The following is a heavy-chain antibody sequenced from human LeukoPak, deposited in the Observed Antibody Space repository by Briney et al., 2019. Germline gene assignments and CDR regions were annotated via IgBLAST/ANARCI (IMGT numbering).Heavy chain of an antibody. CDR3: ARDVRYCSGGSCSS. Sequence: GGSLRLSCAASGFTVRSNYMSWARQAPGKGLEWVSVIYHSGGTYYADSVNGGFTISRDNSKDTLYLQMNSLRAEDTAVYYCARDVRYCSGGSCSSWGPGTLVTVSS. CDR1: GFTVRSNY. J-gene: IGHJ4*02. CDR2: IYHSGGT. D-gene: IGHD2-15*01. V-gene: IGHV3-53*01.